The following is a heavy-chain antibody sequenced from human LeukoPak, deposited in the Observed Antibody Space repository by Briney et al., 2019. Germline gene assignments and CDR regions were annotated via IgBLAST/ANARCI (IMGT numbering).Heavy chain of an antibody. CDR2: IYHSGST. D-gene: IGHD6-13*01. CDR3: ARDLLAAAGHMDV. V-gene: IGHV4-30-2*01. CDR1: GGSISSGGYY. Sequence: SETLSLTCTVSGGSISSGGYYWSWIRQPPGKGLEWIGYIYHSGSTYYNPSLKSRVTISVDRSKNQFSLKLSSVTAADTAVYYCARDLLAAAGHMDVWGKGTTVTVSS. J-gene: IGHJ6*03.